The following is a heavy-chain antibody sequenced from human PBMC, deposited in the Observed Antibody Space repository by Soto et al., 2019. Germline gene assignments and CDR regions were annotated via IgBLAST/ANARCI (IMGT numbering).Heavy chain of an antibody. Sequence: SETLSLTCTVSGGSNNNAGYYWTWIRQHPRKGLEWIGYIYYSGNTFYNPSLKSRVSISVDTSKNQFSLNLTSVTAADTAVFYCARADWSGWIDYWGHGTLVTVSS. CDR2: IYYSGNT. CDR3: ARADWSGWIDY. V-gene: IGHV4-31*03. CDR1: GGSNNNAGYY. D-gene: IGHD6-19*01. J-gene: IGHJ4*01.